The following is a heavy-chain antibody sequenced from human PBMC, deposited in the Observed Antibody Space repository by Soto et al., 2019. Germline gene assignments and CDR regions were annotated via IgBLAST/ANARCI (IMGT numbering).Heavy chain of an antibody. J-gene: IGHJ6*02. Sequence: ASVKVSCKASGGTFSSYAISWVRQAPGQGLEWMGGIIPIFGTANYAQKFQGRVTITADESTSTAYMELSSLRSEDTAVYYCARTQVVGAHYYYYGMDVWGQGTTVTVSS. V-gene: IGHV1-69*13. CDR3: ARTQVVGAHYYYYGMDV. D-gene: IGHD1-26*01. CDR1: GGTFSSYA. CDR2: IIPIFGTA.